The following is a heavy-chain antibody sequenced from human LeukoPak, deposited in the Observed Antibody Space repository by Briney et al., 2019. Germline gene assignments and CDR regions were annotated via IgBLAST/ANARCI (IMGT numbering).Heavy chain of an antibody. Sequence: GGSLRLSCAASGFTFSDYYMSWVRRAPGKGLEWVSYISRSGSTIYYADSVKGRFTISRNNAKNSLYLQMNSLRAEDTAVYYCAREDYYGSGTYGMDVWGQGTTVTVSS. CDR3: AREDYYGSGTYGMDV. V-gene: IGHV3-11*01. CDR1: GFTFSDYY. J-gene: IGHJ6*02. D-gene: IGHD3-10*01. CDR2: ISRSGSTI.